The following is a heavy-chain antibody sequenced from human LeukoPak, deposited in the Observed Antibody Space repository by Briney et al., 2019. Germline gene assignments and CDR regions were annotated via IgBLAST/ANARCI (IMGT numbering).Heavy chain of an antibody. D-gene: IGHD6-6*01. CDR1: GGTFSSYA. CDR3: RLSRDSSSSGAFDI. J-gene: IGHJ3*02. V-gene: IGHV1-69*05. Sequence: GASVKVSCKASGGTFSSYAISWVRQAPGQGLEWMGGIIPIFGTANYAQKFQGRVTITTDESTSTAYMELSSLRSEDMAVYHCRLSRDSSSSGAFDIWGQGTMVTVSS. CDR2: IIPIFGTA.